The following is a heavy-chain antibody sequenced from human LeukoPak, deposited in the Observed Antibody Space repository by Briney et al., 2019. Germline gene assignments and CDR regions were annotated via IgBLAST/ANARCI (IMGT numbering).Heavy chain of an antibody. D-gene: IGHD3-3*01. Sequence: GGSLRLSCEASGFTLSSIYMSWVRQTPAKGLEWVSGFYSDGNTDYADSVKGRFTISSDNSKNTVYLQMNSLRAEDTAVYYCAKTSVKGRFLEWSWSSTDCDYWGQGTQVTVSS. J-gene: IGHJ4*02. CDR1: GFTLSSIY. CDR2: FYSDGNT. V-gene: IGHV3-66*02. CDR3: AKTSVKGRFLEWSWSSTDCDY.